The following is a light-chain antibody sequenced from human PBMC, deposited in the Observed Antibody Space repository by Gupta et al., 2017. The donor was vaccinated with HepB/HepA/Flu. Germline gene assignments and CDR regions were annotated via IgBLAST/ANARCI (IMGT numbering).Light chain of an antibody. V-gene: IGKV3D-11*02. CDR3: QQRNNGHPIFT. CDR1: QSVSIY. J-gene: IGKJ3*01. Sequence: EIVLTESPATVSLSPGERATLSCRASQSVSIYLAWYHQKPGQAPKLLIYDASNMATGIPARFSGSGAGTDFTVTISSLEPEDFEVYYCQQRNNGHPIFTFGHGTKVDIK. CDR2: DAS.